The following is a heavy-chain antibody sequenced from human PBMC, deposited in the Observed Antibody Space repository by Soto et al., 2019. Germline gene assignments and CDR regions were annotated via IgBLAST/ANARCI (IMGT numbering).Heavy chain of an antibody. V-gene: IGHV3-30*18. CDR2: ISYDGSNK. CDR1: GFTFSSYG. CDR3: AKDISKAFDI. J-gene: IGHJ3*02. Sequence: AGGSLRLSCAASGFTFSSYGMHWVRQAPGKGLEWVAVISYDGSNKYYADSVKGRFTISRDNSKNTLYLQMNSLRAEDTAAYYCAKDISKAFDIWGQGTMVTVSS.